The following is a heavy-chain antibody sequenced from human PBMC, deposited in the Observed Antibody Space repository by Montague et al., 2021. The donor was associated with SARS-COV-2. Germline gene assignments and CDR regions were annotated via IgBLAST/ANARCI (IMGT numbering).Heavy chain of an antibody. CDR2: ISFSWST. D-gene: IGHD6-19*01. CDR1: GGSITSTNYY. CDR3: ARQNHGRGWYEISLDY. V-gene: IGHV4-39*01. J-gene: IGHJ4*02. Sequence: SETLSLTCTVSGGSITSTNYYWAWIRQPPGKGLEWIGSISFSWSTXHNPSLKSRVTMSVDTSMNQFSLRLSTVTAADTALYYCARQNHGRGWYEISLDYWGQGTLVTVSS.